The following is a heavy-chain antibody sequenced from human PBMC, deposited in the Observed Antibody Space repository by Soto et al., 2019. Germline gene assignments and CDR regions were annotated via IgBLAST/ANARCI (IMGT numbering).Heavy chain of an antibody. CDR3: ARGLGEWSHDFDHLNYYGMDV. CDR2: IIPIFGTA. D-gene: IGHD3-3*01. Sequence: QVQLVQSGAEVKKPGSSVKVSCKASRGTFSRYAISWVRQAPGQGLEWMGGIIPIFGTANYAQKFQGRVTLTADDSTSTAHIELSSRRSEDTAVYYCARGLGEWSHDFDHLNYYGMDVWGQGNTVTVSS. CDR1: RGTFSRYA. V-gene: IGHV1-69*01. J-gene: IGHJ6*02.